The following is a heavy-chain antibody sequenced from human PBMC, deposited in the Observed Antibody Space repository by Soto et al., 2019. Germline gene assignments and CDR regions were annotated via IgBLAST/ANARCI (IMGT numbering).Heavy chain of an antibody. D-gene: IGHD1-20*01. J-gene: IGHJ6*02. Sequence: SETLSLTCTVSGGPISIGGYYWSWIRHHPGKGLEWIGYIYNSGSTYYNPSLKSRVSISVDTSKNQFSLNLSSVTAADRAVYYCARYKSNYYYGMDVWGQGTTVTVSS. CDR1: GGPISIGGYY. CDR3: ARYKSNYYYGMDV. CDR2: IYNSGST. V-gene: IGHV4-31*03.